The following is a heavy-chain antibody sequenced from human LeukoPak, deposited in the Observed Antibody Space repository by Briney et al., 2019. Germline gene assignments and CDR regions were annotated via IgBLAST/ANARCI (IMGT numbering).Heavy chain of an antibody. Sequence: GGTLRLSCAASGFTFSSYGMSWVRQAPGKGLEWVSAISGSGGSTYYADSVKGRFTISRDNSKNTLYLQMNSLRAEDTAVYYCARGAWAIAAAGTSIDYWGQGTLVTVSS. CDR1: GFTFSSYG. V-gene: IGHV3-23*01. D-gene: IGHD6-13*01. J-gene: IGHJ4*02. CDR3: ARGAWAIAAAGTSIDY. CDR2: ISGSGGST.